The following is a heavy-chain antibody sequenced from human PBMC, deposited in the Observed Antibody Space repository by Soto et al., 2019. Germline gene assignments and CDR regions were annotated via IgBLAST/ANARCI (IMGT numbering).Heavy chain of an antibody. CDR3: AKDRLAYCSGDCYPPSYFDY. D-gene: IGHD2-21*02. CDR1: GFTFSSYG. J-gene: IGHJ4*02. CDR2: ISFDGSDK. Sequence: LRLSCAASGFTFSSYGMHWVRQAPGKGLEWVAVISFDGSDKYYADSVKGRFTISRDYSKNTLYLQMNSLRAEDTAVYYCAKDRLAYCSGDCYPPSYFDYWGQGTLVTSPQ. V-gene: IGHV3-30*18.